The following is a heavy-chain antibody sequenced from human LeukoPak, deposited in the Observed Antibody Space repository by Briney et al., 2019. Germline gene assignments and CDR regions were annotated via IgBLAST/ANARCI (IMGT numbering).Heavy chain of an antibody. J-gene: IGHJ5*02. CDR1: GGTFSSYA. CDR2: IIPIFGTA. CDR3: ARGHLGENWFDP. Sequence: ASVKVSCKASGGTFSSYAISWVRQAPGQGLEWMGGIIPIFGTANYAQKFQGRVTITADESTSTAYMELSSLRSEDTAVYYCARGHLGENWFDPWGQGTLVTVSP. D-gene: IGHD3-16*01. V-gene: IGHV1-69*13.